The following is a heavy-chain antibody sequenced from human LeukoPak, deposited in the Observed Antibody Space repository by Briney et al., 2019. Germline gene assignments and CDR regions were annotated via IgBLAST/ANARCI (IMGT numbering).Heavy chain of an antibody. CDR2: INEDGSEK. J-gene: IGHJ4*02. Sequence: GGSLRLSCAASGFIFSSSWMNWVRQAPGKGLEWVASINEDGSEKYYVDSVKGRFTVSRDNAKNSLYLQLNSLRVEDTAVYYCTRDSGRFRLDYWGQGILVTVSS. CDR1: GFIFSSSW. CDR3: TRDSGRFRLDY. D-gene: IGHD6-19*01. V-gene: IGHV3-7*01.